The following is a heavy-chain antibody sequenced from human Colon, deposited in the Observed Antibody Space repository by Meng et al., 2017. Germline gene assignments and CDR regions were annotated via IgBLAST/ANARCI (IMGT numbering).Heavy chain of an antibody. J-gene: IGHJ4*02. CDR2: IYPADGNR. CDR1: GYSFTSYG. Sequence: QVQLGQAGAERKKPGASGKGSCQASGYSFTSYGMHWLRQAPGQRPEWMGWIYPADGNRRYSQKFQDRLTITTDTFARTAYMELSSLRSEDTAVYFCARDERGGPYYFDYWGQGTLVTVSS. V-gene: IGHV1-3*01. CDR3: ARDERGGPYYFDY.